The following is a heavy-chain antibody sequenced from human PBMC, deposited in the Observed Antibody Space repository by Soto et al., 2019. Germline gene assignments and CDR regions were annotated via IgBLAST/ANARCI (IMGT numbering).Heavy chain of an antibody. CDR2: INHSGST. J-gene: IGHJ5*02. D-gene: IGHD4-17*01. CDR3: ARVGDYAPLGNWFDP. Sequence: SETLSLTCAVYGGSFSGYYWSWIRQPPGKGLEWIGEINHSGSTNYNPSLKSRVTISVDTSKNQFSLKLSSVTAADTAVYYCARVGDYAPLGNWFDPWGQGTLVTVSS. CDR1: GGSFSGYY. V-gene: IGHV4-34*01.